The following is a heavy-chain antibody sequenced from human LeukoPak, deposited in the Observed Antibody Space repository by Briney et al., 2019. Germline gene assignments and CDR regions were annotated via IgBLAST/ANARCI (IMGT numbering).Heavy chain of an antibody. D-gene: IGHD3-10*01. CDR3: ARYAPLGMVRGVMGDDAFDI. CDR2: VHYSGGT. Sequence: SETLSLTCTVSDDSITSTNFYWVWIRQPPGKGLESIGSVHYSGGTYYNPSLKSRVTMSIDSSKNQFSLKLSSVTAADTAVYYCARYAPLGMVRGVMGDDAFDIWGQGTMVTVSS. J-gene: IGHJ3*02. V-gene: IGHV4-39*07. CDR1: DDSITSTNFY.